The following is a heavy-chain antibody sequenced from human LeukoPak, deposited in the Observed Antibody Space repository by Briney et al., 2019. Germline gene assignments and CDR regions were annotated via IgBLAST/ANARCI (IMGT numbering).Heavy chain of an antibody. CDR1: GFTFSSYW. CDR2: IKQDGSGK. CDR3: ARDYSYGYYYYYMDV. J-gene: IGHJ6*03. D-gene: IGHD5-18*01. V-gene: IGHV3-7*01. Sequence: GGSLRLSCAASGFTFSSYWMSWVRQAPGKGLEWVANIKQDGSGKYYVDSVKGRFTISRDNAKNSLYLQMNSLRAEDTAVYYCARDYSYGYYYYYMDVWGKGTTVTVSS.